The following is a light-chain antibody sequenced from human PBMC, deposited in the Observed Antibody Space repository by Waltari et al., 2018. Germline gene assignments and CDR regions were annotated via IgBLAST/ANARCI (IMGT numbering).Light chain of an antibody. V-gene: IGLV3-1*01. Sequence: SYELTQPPSVSVSPGQRATITCSGHKLGDKYSCWYQQKPGQSPLLVIYQDIERPSGIPRRFSGSSSGNTATLTIGGCRAMDEADYYCQAWDSSTVVFGGGTKLTVL. J-gene: IGLJ2*01. CDR3: QAWDSSTVV. CDR1: KLGDKY. CDR2: QDI.